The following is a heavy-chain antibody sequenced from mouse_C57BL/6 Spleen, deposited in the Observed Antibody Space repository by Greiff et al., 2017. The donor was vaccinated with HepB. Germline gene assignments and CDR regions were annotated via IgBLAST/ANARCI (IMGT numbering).Heavy chain of an antibody. CDR1: GYAFSSSW. Sequence: VQLQESGPELVKPGASVKISCKASGYAFSSSWMNWVKQRPGKGLEWIGRLYPGDGDTNYNGKFKGKATLTADKSSSTAYMQLSSLTSEDSAVYFCAREPYYYGSSSYAMDYWGQGTSVTVSS. D-gene: IGHD1-1*01. V-gene: IGHV1-82*01. CDR2: LYPGDGDT. CDR3: AREPYYYGSSSYAMDY. J-gene: IGHJ4*01.